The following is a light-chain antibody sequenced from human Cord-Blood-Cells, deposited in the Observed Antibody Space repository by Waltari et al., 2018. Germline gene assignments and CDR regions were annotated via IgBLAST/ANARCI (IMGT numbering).Light chain of an antibody. CDR3: SSYTSSSTNYV. V-gene: IGLV2-14*03. CDR2: DVS. CDR1: SSDVGGYNY. Sequence: QSALTQPASVSGSPGQSITISCTGTSSDVGGYNYVSWYQQHPGKAPKLMIYDVSNRPSGVSNPFSDSKAGNTASLTISGLQTEDEADYYCSSYTSSSTNYVFGTGTKVTVL. J-gene: IGLJ1*01.